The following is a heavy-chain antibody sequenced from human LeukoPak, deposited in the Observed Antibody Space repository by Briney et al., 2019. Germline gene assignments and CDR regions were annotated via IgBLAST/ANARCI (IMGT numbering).Heavy chain of an antibody. CDR2: IYYSGST. V-gene: IGHV4-39*07. J-gene: IGHJ4*02. Sequence: SETLSLTCTVSGGSISSSSYYWGWIRQPPGKGLEWIGSIYYSGSTYYNPSLKSRVTISVDTSKNQFSLKLSSVTAADTAVYYCARLQSARWLLLRAGFDYWGQGTLVTVSS. D-gene: IGHD3-22*01. CDR1: GGSISSSSYY. CDR3: ARLQSARWLLLRAGFDY.